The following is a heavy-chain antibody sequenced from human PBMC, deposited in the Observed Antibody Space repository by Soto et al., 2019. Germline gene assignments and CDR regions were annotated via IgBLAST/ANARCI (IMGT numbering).Heavy chain of an antibody. Sequence: ASVKVSCKASGYTFTSYGISWVRQAPGQGLEWMGWISAYNGNTNYAQKLQGRVTMTTDTSTSTAYMELRSLRSDDTAVYYCARDRQPIAVAGKVVTPNYWGQGTLVTVSS. J-gene: IGHJ4*02. CDR3: ARDRQPIAVAGKVVTPNY. V-gene: IGHV1-18*01. CDR2: ISAYNGNT. D-gene: IGHD6-19*01. CDR1: GYTFTSYG.